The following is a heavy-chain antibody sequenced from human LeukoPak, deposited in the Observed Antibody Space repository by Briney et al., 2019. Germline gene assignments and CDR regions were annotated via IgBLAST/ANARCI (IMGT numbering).Heavy chain of an antibody. J-gene: IGHJ4*02. CDR2: INSSESTI. CDR3: ARRAGAYSHPYDY. CDR1: GFTFSSYE. Sequence: GGSLRLSCAASGFTFSSYEMNWVRQGPGKGLEWVSYINSSESTIYYADSVKGRFTISRDNAKNSLYLHMNSLRAEDTAVYYCARRAGAYSHPYDYWGQGTLVTVSS. D-gene: IGHD4/OR15-4a*01. V-gene: IGHV3-48*03.